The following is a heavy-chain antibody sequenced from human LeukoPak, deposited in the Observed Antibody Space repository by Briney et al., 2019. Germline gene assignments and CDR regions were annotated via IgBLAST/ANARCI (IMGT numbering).Heavy chain of an antibody. D-gene: IGHD4-23*01. CDR1: GGSFSGYY. CDR3: ARGNSWFDP. V-gene: IGHV4-59*01. Sequence: PSETLSLTCAVYGGSFSGYYWSWIRQPPGKGLEWIGYIYYSGSTNYNPSLKSRVTISVDTSKNQFSLKLSSVTAADTAVYYCARGNSWFDPWGQGTLVTVSS. CDR2: IYYSGST. J-gene: IGHJ5*02.